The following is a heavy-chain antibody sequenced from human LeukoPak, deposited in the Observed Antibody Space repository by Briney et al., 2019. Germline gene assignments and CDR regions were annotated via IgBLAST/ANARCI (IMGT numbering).Heavy chain of an antibody. Sequence: ASVKVSCKASGYTFTSYYMHWVRQAPGQGLEWMGIINPSGGSTSYAQKFQGRVTMTRDTSTSTVHMELSSLRSEDTAVYYCARGHGYSYGKGSYFDYWGQGTLVTVSS. D-gene: IGHD5-18*01. J-gene: IGHJ4*02. CDR3: ARGHGYSYGKGSYFDY. CDR1: GYTFTSYY. CDR2: INPSGGST. V-gene: IGHV1-46*01.